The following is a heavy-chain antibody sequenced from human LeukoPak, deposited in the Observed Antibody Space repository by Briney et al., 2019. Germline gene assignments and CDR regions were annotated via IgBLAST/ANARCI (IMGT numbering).Heavy chain of an antibody. J-gene: IGHJ4*02. D-gene: IGHD5-18*01. Sequence: SGGSLRLSCAASGFTFSSYWMGWVRQAPGKRLEWVANMNIDGSEKYYADSAKGRFTISRDNAKNSLYLQMNSLRAEDTALYYCAKGAHTAMAEWGQGTLVTVSS. CDR2: MNIDGSEK. CDR3: AKGAHTAMAE. CDR1: GFTFSSYW. V-gene: IGHV3-7*03.